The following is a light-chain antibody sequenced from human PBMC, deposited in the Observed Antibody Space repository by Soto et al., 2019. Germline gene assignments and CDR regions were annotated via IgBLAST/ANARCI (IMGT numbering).Light chain of an antibody. CDR2: EVS. J-gene: IGLJ1*01. V-gene: IGLV2-8*01. CDR3: SSYAGSNNV. CDR1: SSDVGGYNY. Sequence: QSALTQPPSASGSPGQSFTISCTGTSSDVGGYNYVSWYQQHPGKAPKLMIYEVSKRPSGVPDRFSGSKSGNTASLTVPGLQAEDEADYYCSSYAGSNNVFGTGTKLTVL.